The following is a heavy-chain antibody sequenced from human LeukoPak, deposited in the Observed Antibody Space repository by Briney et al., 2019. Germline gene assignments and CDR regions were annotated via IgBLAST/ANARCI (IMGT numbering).Heavy chain of an antibody. CDR3: AKDQNAGYYYYMDV. Sequence: PGGSLRLSCAASGFTFSDYYMSWIRQAPGKGLEWVSYISSSGSTIYYADSVKGRFTISRDNSKNTLYLQMNSLRAEDTAVYYCAKDQNAGYYYYMDVWGKGTTVTVSS. CDR2: ISSSGSTI. CDR1: GFTFSDYY. V-gene: IGHV3-11*04. J-gene: IGHJ6*03.